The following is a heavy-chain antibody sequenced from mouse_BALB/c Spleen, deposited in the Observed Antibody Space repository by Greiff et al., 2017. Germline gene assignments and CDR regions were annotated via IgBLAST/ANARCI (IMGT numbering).Heavy chain of an antibody. CDR3: ARGGYDDAMDY. CDR2: ISDGGSYT. Sequence: EVNLVESGGGLVKPGGSLKLSCAASGFTFSDYYMYWVRQTPEKRLEWVATISDGGSYTYYPDSVKGRFTISRDNAKNNLYLQMSSLKSEDTAMYYCARGGYDDAMDYWGQGTSVTVSS. D-gene: IGHD2-2*01. V-gene: IGHV5-4*02. CDR1: GFTFSDYY. J-gene: IGHJ4*01.